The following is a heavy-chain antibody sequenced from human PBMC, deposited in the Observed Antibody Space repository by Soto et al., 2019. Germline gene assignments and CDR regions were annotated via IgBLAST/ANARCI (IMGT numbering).Heavy chain of an antibody. V-gene: IGHV1-18*04. CDR2: ISAYNGNT. CDR3: ARDLESRWPDAFDI. CDR1: GYTFTSYG. Sequence: ASVKVSCKASGYTFTSYGISWVRQAPGQGLEWMGWISAYNGNTNYAQKLQGRVTMTTDTSTSTAYMELRSLRSDDTAVYYCARDLESRWPDAFDIWGQGTMVTVSS. D-gene: IGHD6-13*01. J-gene: IGHJ3*02.